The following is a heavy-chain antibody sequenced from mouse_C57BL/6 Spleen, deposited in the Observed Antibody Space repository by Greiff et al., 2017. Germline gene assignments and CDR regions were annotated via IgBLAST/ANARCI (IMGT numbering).Heavy chain of an antibody. J-gene: IGHJ2*01. CDR2: ISSGGDYI. Sequence: EVQRVESGEGLVKPGGSLKLSCAASGFTFSSYAMSWVRQTPEKRLEWVAYISSGGDYIYYADTVKGRFTISRDNARNTLYLQMSSLKSEDTAMYYCTRADYYGSSNFDYWGQGTTLTVSS. D-gene: IGHD1-1*01. CDR1: GFTFSSYA. V-gene: IGHV5-9-1*02. CDR3: TRADYYGSSNFDY.